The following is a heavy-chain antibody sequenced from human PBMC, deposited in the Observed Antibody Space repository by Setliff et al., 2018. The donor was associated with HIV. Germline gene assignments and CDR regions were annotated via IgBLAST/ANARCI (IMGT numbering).Heavy chain of an antibody. CDR1: GGTFSSYA. V-gene: IGHV1-69*10. CDR2: IIPILGIA. CDR3: ARDPLYDSSGFPSELGAFDI. Sequence: ASVKVSCKSSGGTFSSYAISWVRQAPGQGLEWMGGIIPILGIANYAQKFQGRVTITADKSTSTAYMELSSLRSEDTAVYYCARDPLYDSSGFPSELGAFDIWGQGTMVTVSS. J-gene: IGHJ3*02. D-gene: IGHD3-22*01.